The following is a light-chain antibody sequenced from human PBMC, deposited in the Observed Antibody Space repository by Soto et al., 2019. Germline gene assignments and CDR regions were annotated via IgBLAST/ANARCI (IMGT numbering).Light chain of an antibody. CDR1: QSVSSSY. V-gene: IGKV3-20*01. Sequence: EIVLTQSPGTLSLSPGEKATLSCRASQSVSSSYLAWYQQKPGQAPRLLIYGASSRATGIPDRFSGSGSGTDFTLTIIRLEPEDFAVYYCQQYGSSPSLTFGGGTKVDI. J-gene: IGKJ4*01. CDR3: QQYGSSPSLT. CDR2: GAS.